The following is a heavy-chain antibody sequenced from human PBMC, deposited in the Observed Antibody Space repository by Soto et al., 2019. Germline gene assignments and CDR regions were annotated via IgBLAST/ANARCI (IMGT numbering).Heavy chain of an antibody. J-gene: IGHJ4*02. CDR1: GYRFTGYC. CDR2: INPSSGGT. Sequence: ASVKVSCRASGYRFTGYCMQWVRQAPRQGLELMGWINPSSGGTNYSLKFQGRVTITRDTSISTAYMELSRLRSDDTAVYYCARRGSGYYYFDYWGQGTLVTVSS. CDR3: ARRGSGYYYFDY. D-gene: IGHD3-22*01. V-gene: IGHV1-2*02.